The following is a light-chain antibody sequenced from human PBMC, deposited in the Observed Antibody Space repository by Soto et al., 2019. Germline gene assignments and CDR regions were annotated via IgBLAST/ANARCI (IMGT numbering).Light chain of an antibody. CDR3: HQYSDWPTT. CDR1: QSLYSN. CDR2: GSS. Sequence: DIVMTQSPATLSVSPGERATLSCRASQSLYSNLAWYQQKPGQAPRLLIYGSSTRATGIPARCSGSGAGTEYTLTISSLQSEDFAIYYCHQYSDWPTTFGQGTKVEIK. J-gene: IGKJ1*01. V-gene: IGKV3-15*01.